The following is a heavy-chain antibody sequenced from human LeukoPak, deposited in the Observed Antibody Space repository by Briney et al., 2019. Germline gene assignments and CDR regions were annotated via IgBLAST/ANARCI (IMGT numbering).Heavy chain of an antibody. CDR3: ARAPRYSSSWFDY. D-gene: IGHD6-13*01. J-gene: IGHJ4*02. CDR2: ISPNSGGT. Sequence: ASVKVSCKASGYTFTGYYMHWVRQAPGQGLEWMGWISPNSGGTNYAQKFQGRVTITRDTSASTAYMELSSLRSEDTAVYYCARAPRYSSSWFDYWGQGTLVTVSS. CDR1: GYTFTGYY. V-gene: IGHV1-2*02.